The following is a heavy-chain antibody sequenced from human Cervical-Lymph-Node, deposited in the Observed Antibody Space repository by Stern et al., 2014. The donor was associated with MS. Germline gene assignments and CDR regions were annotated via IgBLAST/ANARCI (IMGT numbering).Heavy chain of an antibody. Sequence: EVKLVESGGGLVQPGGSLRLSCAVSGFTVSSNYMSWVRQAPGKGLESVSVFYSGGSTYYADSVKGRFTISRDNSKNTLYLQMNSLRAEDTAVYYCARDRRYCSGVNCYSGADYWGQGTLVTVSS. V-gene: IGHV3-66*02. J-gene: IGHJ4*02. CDR3: ARDRRYCSGVNCYSGADY. CDR1: GFTVSSNY. D-gene: IGHD2-15*01. CDR2: FYSGGST.